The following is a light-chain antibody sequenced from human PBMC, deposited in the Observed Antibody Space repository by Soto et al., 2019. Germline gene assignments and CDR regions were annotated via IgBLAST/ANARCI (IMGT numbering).Light chain of an antibody. Sequence: EIGLTQSPGTLSLSPGERATLSCSASQSVSSSYLAWYQQKPGQAPRLLIYGASSRATGIPDRFSGSGSGTDFTHTISRLETEDFAVYYCQQYGSSPYTFGQGTKLAIK. V-gene: IGKV3-20*01. CDR3: QQYGSSPYT. CDR1: QSVSSSY. J-gene: IGKJ2*01. CDR2: GAS.